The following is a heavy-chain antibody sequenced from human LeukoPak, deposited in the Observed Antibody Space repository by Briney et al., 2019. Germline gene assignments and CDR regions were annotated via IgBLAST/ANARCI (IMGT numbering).Heavy chain of an antibody. CDR2: IYTSGST. V-gene: IGHV4-4*07. CDR1: GGSISSYY. Sequence: SETLSLTCTVSGGSISSYYWSWIRQPAGKGLEWIGRIYTSGSTNYNPFLKSRVTMSVDTSKNQFSLKLSSVTAADTAVYYCARDSSGYYYAPVGDAFDIWGQGTMVTVSS. CDR3: ARDSSGYYYAPVGDAFDI. D-gene: IGHD3-22*01. J-gene: IGHJ3*02.